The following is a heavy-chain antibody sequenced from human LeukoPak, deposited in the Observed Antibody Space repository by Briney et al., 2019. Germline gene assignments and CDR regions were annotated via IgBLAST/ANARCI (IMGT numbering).Heavy chain of an antibody. D-gene: IGHD6-6*01. CDR2: ISSSGSTI. Sequence: GGSLRLSCAASGLTFSDYYMSWIRQAPGKGLEWVSYISSSGSTIYYADSVKGRFTISRDNAKNSLYLQMNSLRAEDTAVYYCARDGGSSSPIFGYFDYWGQGTLVTVSS. CDR1: GLTFSDYY. J-gene: IGHJ4*02. CDR3: ARDGGSSSPIFGYFDY. V-gene: IGHV3-11*04.